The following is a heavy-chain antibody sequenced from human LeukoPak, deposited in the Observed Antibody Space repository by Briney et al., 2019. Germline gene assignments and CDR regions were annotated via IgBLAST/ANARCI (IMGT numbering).Heavy chain of an antibody. D-gene: IGHD6-13*01. CDR2: ISWNSGSI. J-gene: IGHJ4*02. Sequence: PGRSLRLSCAASGFTFDDYAMHWVRQAPGKGLEWVSGISWNSGSIGYADSVKGRFTISGDNAKNSLYLQMNSLRAEDTALYYCAKDLDIAAAGIDYWGQGTLVTVSS. CDR1: GFTFDDYA. V-gene: IGHV3-9*01. CDR3: AKDLDIAAAGIDY.